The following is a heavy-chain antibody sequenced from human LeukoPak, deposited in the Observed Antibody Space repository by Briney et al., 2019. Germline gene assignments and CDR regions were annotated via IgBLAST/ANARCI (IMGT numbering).Heavy chain of an antibody. V-gene: IGHV1-18*01. Sequence: ASVKVSCKASGYTFTSYGISWVRQAPGQGLEWMGCISAYNGNTNYAQKLQGRVTMTTDTSTSTAYMELRSLRSDDTAVYYCARGCSGGSCYSSPAEYFQHWGQGTLVTVSS. D-gene: IGHD2-15*01. J-gene: IGHJ1*01. CDR2: ISAYNGNT. CDR1: GYTFTSYG. CDR3: ARGCSGGSCYSSPAEYFQH.